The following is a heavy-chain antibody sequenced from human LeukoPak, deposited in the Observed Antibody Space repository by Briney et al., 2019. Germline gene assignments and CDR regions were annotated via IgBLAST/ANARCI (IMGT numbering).Heavy chain of an antibody. Sequence: GGSLRLSCAASGFTFSSYAMNWVRQAPGKGLEWVSCISGSGSSTYYADSVKGRFTISRDNSKNTLYLQMNSLRAEDTAVYYCAHGSMYQLDYWGQGTLVTVSS. V-gene: IGHV3-23*01. CDR3: AHGSMYQLDY. J-gene: IGHJ4*02. CDR2: ISGSGSST. D-gene: IGHD2-2*01. CDR1: GFTFSSYA.